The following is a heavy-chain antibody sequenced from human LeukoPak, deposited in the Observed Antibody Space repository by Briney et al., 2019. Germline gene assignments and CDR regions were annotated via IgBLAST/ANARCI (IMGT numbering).Heavy chain of an antibody. CDR1: GYSFTSYW. J-gene: IGHJ4*02. CDR2: IYPGDSDT. CDR3: ARLPIVAGQVVYFDY. D-gene: IGHD6-25*01. Sequence: HGESLKISCKGSGYSFTSYWIGWVRQMPGKGLEWMGIIYPGDSDTRYSPSFQGQVTISADKSISTAYLQRSSLKASDTAMYYCARLPIVAGQVVYFDYWGQGTLVTVSS. V-gene: IGHV5-51*01.